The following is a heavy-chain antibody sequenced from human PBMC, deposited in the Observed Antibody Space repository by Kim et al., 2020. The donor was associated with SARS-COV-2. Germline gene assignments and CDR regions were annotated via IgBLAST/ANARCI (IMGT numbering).Heavy chain of an antibody. Sequence: GGTFYNPSLKSRVTISVDKSRDQFSLKMNSVTAADTAVYYCAAGNIFNFWGQGTVVSVSS. J-gene: IGHJ4*02. CDR3: AAGNIFNF. CDR2: GGT. V-gene: IGHV4-61*05. D-gene: IGHD6-13*01.